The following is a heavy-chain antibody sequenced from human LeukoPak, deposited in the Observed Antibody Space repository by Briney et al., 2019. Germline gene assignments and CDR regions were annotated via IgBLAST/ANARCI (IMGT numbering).Heavy chain of an antibody. CDR2: ISYDGSNK. Sequence: PGRSLRLSCAASGFTFSSYAMHWVRQAPGKGLEWVAVISYDGSNKYYADSVKGRFTISRDNSKNTLYVQMDSLRAEDTAVYYCAKAAGRGYNYGDYFDYWGQGTLVTVSS. CDR3: AKAAGRGYNYGDYFDY. D-gene: IGHD5-18*01. J-gene: IGHJ4*02. V-gene: IGHV3-30-3*01. CDR1: GFTFSSYA.